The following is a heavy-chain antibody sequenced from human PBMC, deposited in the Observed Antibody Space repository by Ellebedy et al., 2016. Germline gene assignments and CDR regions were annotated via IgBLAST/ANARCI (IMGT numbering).Heavy chain of an antibody. CDR3: ARRQQGVLDYHYYGFDV. V-gene: IGHV3-9*01. CDR2: ISWNSGSI. CDR1: GFTFDDGYA. Sequence: GGSLRLXXAASGFTFDDGYAMHWVRQAPGKGLEWVSGISWNSGSIVYADSVKGRFTISRDNAKNSLYLQMSSLRADDTALYYCARRQQGVLDYHYYGFDVWGQGTTVTVSS. D-gene: IGHD6-13*01. J-gene: IGHJ6*02.